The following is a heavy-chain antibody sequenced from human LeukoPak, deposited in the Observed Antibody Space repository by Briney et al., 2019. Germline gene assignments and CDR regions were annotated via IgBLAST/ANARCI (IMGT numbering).Heavy chain of an antibody. CDR2: IYYSGST. V-gene: IGHV4-31*03. Sequence: PSETLSLTCTVSGGSISSGGYYWSWIRQHPGKGLGWIGYIYYSGSTYYNPSLKSRVTISVDTSKNQFSLKLSSVTAADTAVYYCARNYGSGSYYNAWFGLDYWGQGTLVTVSS. CDR3: ARNYGSGSYYNAWFGLDY. D-gene: IGHD3-10*01. CDR1: GGSISSGGYY. J-gene: IGHJ4*02.